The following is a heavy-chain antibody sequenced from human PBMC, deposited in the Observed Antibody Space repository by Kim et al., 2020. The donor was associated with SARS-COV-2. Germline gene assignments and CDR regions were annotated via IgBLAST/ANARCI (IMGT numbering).Heavy chain of an antibody. V-gene: IGHV3-49*04. CDR2: IRIKTNGGTS. CDR3: ARASGPNFYYYYYMDL. CDR1: GFTFGDYA. Sequence: GGSLRLSCTASGFTFGDYAVSWVRQAPGKGLEWVGFIRIKTNGGTSAYSATGKGRFTISRDDSKSITYLQMNSLKTEDTAVYYCARASGPNFYYYYYMDLWGEGTTLTVSS. J-gene: IGHJ6*03. D-gene: IGHD2-15*01.